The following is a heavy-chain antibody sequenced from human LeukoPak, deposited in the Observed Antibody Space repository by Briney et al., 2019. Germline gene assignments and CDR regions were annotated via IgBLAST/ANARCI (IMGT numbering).Heavy chain of an antibody. D-gene: IGHD2-15*01. Sequence: ASVKVSCKASGYTFTSYDINWVRQATGQGLEWMGWMNPNSGGTNYAQKFQGRVTMTRDTSISTAYMELSRLRSDDTAVYYCARGGGIVVVVSNWFDPWGQGTLVTVSS. CDR1: GYTFTSYD. CDR2: MNPNSGGT. CDR3: ARGGGIVVVVSNWFDP. J-gene: IGHJ5*02. V-gene: IGHV1-2*02.